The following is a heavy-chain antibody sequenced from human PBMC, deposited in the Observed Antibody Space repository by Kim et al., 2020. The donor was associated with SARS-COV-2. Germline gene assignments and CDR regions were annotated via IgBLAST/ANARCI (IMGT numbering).Heavy chain of an antibody. CDR2: ISGSGAST. CDR1: GFTFSVY. Sequence: GGSLRLSCSASGFTFSVYMSWVRQAPGKGLEWVSDISGSGASTYYADSVKGRFTISRDNSKSTLYLQMNSLRAEDTAVYYCAKFRGSTSSSFHIDYWGQGTLVTVSS. CDR3: AKFRGSTSSSFHIDY. J-gene: IGHJ4*02. D-gene: IGHD2-2*01. V-gene: IGHV3-23*01.